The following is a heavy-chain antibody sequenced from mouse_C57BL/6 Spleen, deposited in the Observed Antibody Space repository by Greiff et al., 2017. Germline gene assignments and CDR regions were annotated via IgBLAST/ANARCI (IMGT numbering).Heavy chain of an antibody. CDR2: INPSSGYT. Sequence: VQLQQSGAELARPGASVKMSCKASGYTFTSYTMHWVKQRPGQGLEWIGYINPSSGYTKYNQKFKDKATLTADKSSSTAYMQLSSLTSEDSAVYYCARATVVAPHWYFDGWGTGTTVTVST. CDR1: GYTFTSYT. CDR3: ARATVVAPHWYFDG. V-gene: IGHV1-4*01. J-gene: IGHJ1*03. D-gene: IGHD1-1*01.